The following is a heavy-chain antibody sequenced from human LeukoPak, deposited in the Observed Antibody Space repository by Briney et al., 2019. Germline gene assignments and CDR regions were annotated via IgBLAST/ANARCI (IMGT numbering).Heavy chain of an antibody. Sequence: GGSLTLSCAASRHTFSNYAMTWVRQAPGKGLEWVSSITGSGAGTYYADSVKGRFSISRDNSQNTLFLHMNSLGADDTAVYFCSKDPNGDYVGAFDMWGPGTMVTVSS. CDR1: RHTFSNYA. CDR3: SKDPNGDYVGAFDM. CDR2: ITGSGAGT. J-gene: IGHJ3*02. D-gene: IGHD4-17*01. V-gene: IGHV3-23*01.